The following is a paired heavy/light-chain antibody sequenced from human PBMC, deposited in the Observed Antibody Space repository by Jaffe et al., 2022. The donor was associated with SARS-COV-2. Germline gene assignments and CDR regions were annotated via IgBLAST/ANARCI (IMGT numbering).Light chain of an antibody. Sequence: SYELTQPPSVSVSPGQTASITCSGDKLGDKYACWYQQKPGQSPVLVIYQDSKRPSGIPERFSGSNSGNTATLTISGTQAMDEADYYCQAWDSSTLSYVFGTGTKVTVL. J-gene: IGLJ1*01. CDR3: QAWDSSTLSYV. CDR1: KLGDKY. CDR2: QDS. V-gene: IGLV3-1*01.
Heavy chain of an antibody. V-gene: IGHV3-30-3*01. J-gene: IGHJ3*02. CDR2: ISYDGSNK. CDR3: ARSSGRTDSSSWYAANDAFDI. D-gene: IGHD6-13*01. Sequence: QVQLVESGGGVVQPGRSLRLSCAASGFTFSSYAMHWVRQAPGKGLEWVAVISYDGSNKYYADSVKGRFTISRDNSKNTLYLQMNSLRAEDTAVYYCARSSGRTDSSSWYAANDAFDIWGQGTMVTVSS. CDR1: GFTFSSYA.